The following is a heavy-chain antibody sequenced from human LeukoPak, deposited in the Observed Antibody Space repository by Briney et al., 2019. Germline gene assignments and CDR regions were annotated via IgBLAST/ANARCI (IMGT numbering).Heavy chain of an antibody. CDR2: ISYDGSNK. CDR3: AKDAYSGSYPYYFDY. D-gene: IGHD1-26*01. J-gene: IGHJ4*02. CDR1: GFTFSSYA. Sequence: GRSLRLSCAASGFTFSSYAMHWVRQAPGKGLEWVAVISYDGSNKYYADSVKGRFTISRDNSKNTLYLQMNSLRAEDTAVYYCAKDAYSGSYPYYFDYWGQGTLVTVSS. V-gene: IGHV3-30-3*01.